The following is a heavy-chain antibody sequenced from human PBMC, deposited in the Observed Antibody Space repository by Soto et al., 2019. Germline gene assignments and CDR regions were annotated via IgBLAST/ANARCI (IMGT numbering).Heavy chain of an antibody. D-gene: IGHD4-4*01. CDR3: AREDTVTTWEGLDYYYGMDV. J-gene: IGHJ6*02. CDR1: GFTFSSYA. CDR2: ISYDGSNK. Sequence: GGSLILSCAASGFTFSSYAMHWVRQAPGKGLEWVAVISYDGSNKYYADSVKGRFTISRDNSKNTLYLQMNSLRAEDTAVYYCAREDTVTTWEGLDYYYGMDVWGQGTTVTVSS. V-gene: IGHV3-30-3*01.